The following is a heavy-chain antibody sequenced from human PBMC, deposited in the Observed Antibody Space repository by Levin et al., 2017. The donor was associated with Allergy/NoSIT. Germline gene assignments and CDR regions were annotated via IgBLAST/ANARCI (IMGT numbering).Heavy chain of an antibody. CDR1: GFTFSSYA. CDR3: AKVALRGRYCNGGNCYSWEDY. CDR2: IRGSGDST. Sequence: GGSLRLSCAASGFTFSSYAMTWVRQAPGKGLEWVSVIRGSGDSTHYTDSVKGRFTISRDNSKNTLYLQMNSLRAEDTAVYYCAKVALRGRYCNGGNCYSWEDYWGQGTLVTVSS. D-gene: IGHD2-15*01. V-gene: IGHV3-23*01. J-gene: IGHJ4*02.